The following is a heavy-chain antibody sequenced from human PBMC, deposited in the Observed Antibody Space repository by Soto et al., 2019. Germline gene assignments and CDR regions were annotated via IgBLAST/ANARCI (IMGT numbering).Heavy chain of an antibody. Sequence: QITLKESGAPLVKPTQPLPLTCTFSGFSLNTQGVGVGWLRPPPDETLEWLALNYWDHNKRYSPSLKSRLSVTKDTSKDQVVLTITNMDPVDTATYYCAHRRESAWYFDYWGQGTLVTVSS. CDR3: AHRRESAWYFDY. J-gene: IGHJ4*02. V-gene: IGHV2-5*02. D-gene: IGHD3-3*01. CDR2: NYWDHNK. CDR1: GFSLNTQGVG.